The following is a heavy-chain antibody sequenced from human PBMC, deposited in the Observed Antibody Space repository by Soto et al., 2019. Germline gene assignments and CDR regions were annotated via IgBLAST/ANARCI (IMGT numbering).Heavy chain of an antibody. CDR2: ISYDGSNK. V-gene: IGHV3-30-3*01. CDR3: ASSTYDSSGYYKLRAEYFQH. D-gene: IGHD3-22*01. CDR1: GFTFSSYA. J-gene: IGHJ1*01. Sequence: VQLVESGGGVVQPGRSLRLSCAASGFTFSSYAMHWVRQAPGKGLEWVAVISYDGSNKYYADSVKGRFTISRDNSKNTLFLQMNSLRAEDTAVYYCASSTYDSSGYYKLRAEYFQHWGQGTLVTVSS.